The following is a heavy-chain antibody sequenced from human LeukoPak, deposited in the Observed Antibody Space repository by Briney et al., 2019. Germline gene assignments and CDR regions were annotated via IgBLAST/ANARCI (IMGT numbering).Heavy chain of an antibody. V-gene: IGHV4-38-2*02. CDR1: GYSISSGYY. CDR2: IYHSGST. CDR3: ARVVTMIVVVNGGPNWFDP. Sequence: SETLSLTCTVSGYSISSGYYWGWIRQPPGKGLEWIGSIYHSGSTYYNPSLKSRVTISVDTSKNQFSLKLSSVTAADTAVYYCARVVTMIVVVNGGPNWFDPWGQGTLVTVSS. J-gene: IGHJ5*02. D-gene: IGHD3-22*01.